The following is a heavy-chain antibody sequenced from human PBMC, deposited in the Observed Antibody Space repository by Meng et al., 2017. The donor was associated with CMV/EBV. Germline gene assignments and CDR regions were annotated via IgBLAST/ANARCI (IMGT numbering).Heavy chain of an antibody. CDR3: ARGGLYYYDSSGHFDY. Sequence: QVQVKESGPGLWKPSESLSLPCPLSGGSISSYYWSWTRPPAGKGLEWIGRIYTSGSTTYNPSLKSRVTMSVDTSKNQFSLKLSSVTAADTAVYYCARGGLYYYDSSGHFDYWGQGTLVTVSS. CDR2: IYTSGST. D-gene: IGHD3-22*01. J-gene: IGHJ4*02. CDR1: GGSISSYY. V-gene: IGHV4-4*07.